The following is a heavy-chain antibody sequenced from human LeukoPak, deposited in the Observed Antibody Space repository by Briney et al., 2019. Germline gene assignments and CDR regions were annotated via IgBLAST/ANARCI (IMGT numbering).Heavy chain of an antibody. CDR2: IYHSGST. V-gene: IGHV4-4*02. CDR1: GGSISGSNW. D-gene: IGHD3-10*01. Sequence: SETLSLTCAVSGGSISGSNWWSWVRQPPGKGPEWIGEIYHSGSTNYNPSLKSRVTISVDKSKNQFSLKLSSVTAADTAVYYCARDRQNHYGSGSYTHRTTPNWFDPWGQGTLVTVSS. J-gene: IGHJ5*02. CDR3: ARDRQNHYGSGSYTHRTTPNWFDP.